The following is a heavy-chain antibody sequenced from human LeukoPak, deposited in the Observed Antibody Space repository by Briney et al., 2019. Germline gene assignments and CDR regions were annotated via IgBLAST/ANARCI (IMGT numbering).Heavy chain of an antibody. Sequence: GASVKVSCKASGYTFTSYAMNWVRQAPGQGLEWMGWINTNTGNPTYAQGFTGRFVFSLDTSVSTAYLQISSLKAEDTAVYYCASQGYSSSWYPRPFDYWGQGTLVTVSS. J-gene: IGHJ4*02. CDR1: GYTFTSYA. CDR2: INTNTGNP. V-gene: IGHV7-4-1*02. CDR3: ASQGYSSSWYPRPFDY. D-gene: IGHD6-13*01.